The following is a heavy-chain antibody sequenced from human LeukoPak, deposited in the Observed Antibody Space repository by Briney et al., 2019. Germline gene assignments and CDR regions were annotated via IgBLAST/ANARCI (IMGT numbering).Heavy chain of an antibody. Sequence: GGSLRLSCAVSGFTVSSNYMSWVRQAPGKGLEWVPVIYSGGSIYYADSVKGRFTISRDNSKNTLYLQMNSLRAEDTAVYYCASTMVRGVMQNWGQGTLVTVSS. J-gene: IGHJ4*02. D-gene: IGHD3-10*01. CDR1: GFTVSSNY. V-gene: IGHV3-53*01. CDR2: IYSGGSI. CDR3: ASTMVRGVMQN.